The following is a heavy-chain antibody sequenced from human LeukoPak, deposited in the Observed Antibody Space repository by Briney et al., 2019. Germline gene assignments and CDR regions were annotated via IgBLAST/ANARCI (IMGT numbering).Heavy chain of an antibody. Sequence: ASVKVSCKASGYTFISYDINWVRQVTGQGLEWMGGIIPIFGTANYAQKFQGRVTITADKSTSTAYMELSSLRSEDTAVYYCAGFYNTSPRNNYYYYYMDVWGKGTTVTVSS. CDR1: GYTFISYD. CDR2: IIPIFGTA. D-gene: IGHD3-3*01. J-gene: IGHJ6*03. CDR3: AGFYNTSPRNNYYYYYMDV. V-gene: IGHV1-69*06.